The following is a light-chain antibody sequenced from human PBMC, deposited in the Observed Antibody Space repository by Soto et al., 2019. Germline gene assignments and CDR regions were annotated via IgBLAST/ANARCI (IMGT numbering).Light chain of an antibody. J-gene: IGKJ1*01. CDR2: DAS. Sequence: EIVLTQSPATLSLSPGERPNLSCRSSQSVSSYLAWYQQRPGQAPRLLIYDASNRATGIPARFGGSGSGTDFTLTISNLQPEDFATYYCQQSFTPWTFGQGTKVDI. CDR3: QQSFTPWT. V-gene: IGKV3-11*01. CDR1: QSVSSY.